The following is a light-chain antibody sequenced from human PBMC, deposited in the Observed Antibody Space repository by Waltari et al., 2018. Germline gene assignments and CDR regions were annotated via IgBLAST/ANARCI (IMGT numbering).Light chain of an antibody. CDR1: SSDVGRYNY. CDR3: TSYTSSHTYV. V-gene: IGLV2-14*03. Sequence: QSALTQPASVSGSPGQSITISCTGTSSDVGRYNYVSWYQHKPGKAPKLMTFDVSEWHSGVSDRFSGSKSGSTASLTIFGLQAEDEADYYCTSYTSSHTYVFGSGTKVTVL. CDR2: DVS. J-gene: IGLJ1*01.